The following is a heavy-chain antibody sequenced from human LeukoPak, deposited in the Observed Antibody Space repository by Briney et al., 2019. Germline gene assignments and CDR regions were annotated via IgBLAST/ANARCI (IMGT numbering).Heavy chain of an antibody. Sequence: SQTLSLTCTVSGGSISSGSYYWSWIRQPAGKGLEWIGRIYTSGSTNYNPSLKSRVTISVDTSKNQFSLKLSSVTAADTAVYYCARGLRWGAGPDAFDIWGQGTMVTVSS. J-gene: IGHJ3*02. D-gene: IGHD1-26*01. V-gene: IGHV4-61*02. CDR3: ARGLRWGAGPDAFDI. CDR1: GGSISSGSYY. CDR2: IYTSGST.